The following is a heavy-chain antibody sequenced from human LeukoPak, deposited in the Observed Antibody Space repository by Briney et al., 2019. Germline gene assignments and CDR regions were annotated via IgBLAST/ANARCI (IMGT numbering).Heavy chain of an antibody. V-gene: IGHV5-51*01. CDR1: GYSFTSYW. CDR3: ARIGKYYYDSGGYHGGLDY. Sequence: RGESLKISCKGSGYSFTSYWIGWVRQMPGKGLEWMGIIYPGDSDTRYSPSFQGQVTISADKSISTAYLQWSSLKASDTAMYYCARIGKYYYDSGGYHGGLDYWGQGTLVTVSS. J-gene: IGHJ4*02. D-gene: IGHD3-22*01. CDR2: IYPGDSDT.